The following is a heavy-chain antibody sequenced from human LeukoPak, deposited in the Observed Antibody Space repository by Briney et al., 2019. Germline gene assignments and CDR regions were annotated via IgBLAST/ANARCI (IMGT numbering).Heavy chain of an antibody. Sequence: SVKVSCKASGFTFTSSAVQWVRQARGQRLEWIGWIVGGRGNTNYAQKFQERVTITRDMSTSTAYMELSSLRSEDTAVYYCAASPPMTTEGHYYYYMDVWGKGTTVTVSS. CDR1: GFTFTSSA. D-gene: IGHD4-11*01. CDR3: AASPPMTTEGHYYYYMDV. CDR2: IVGGRGNT. V-gene: IGHV1-58*01. J-gene: IGHJ6*03.